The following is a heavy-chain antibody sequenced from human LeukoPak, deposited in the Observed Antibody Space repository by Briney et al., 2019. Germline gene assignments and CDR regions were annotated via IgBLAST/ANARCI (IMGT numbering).Heavy chain of an antibody. J-gene: IGHJ4*02. CDR3: ARVVGYNWAFDY. V-gene: IGHV4-59*01. CDR2: IYYSGST. D-gene: IGHD1-20*01. CDR1: GGSISSYY. Sequence: PSETLSLTCTVSGGSISSYYWSWIRQPPGKGLEWIGYIYYSGSTNYNPSLKSRVTISVDTSKNQFSLKLSPVTAADTAVYYCARVVGYNWAFDYWGQGTLVTVSS.